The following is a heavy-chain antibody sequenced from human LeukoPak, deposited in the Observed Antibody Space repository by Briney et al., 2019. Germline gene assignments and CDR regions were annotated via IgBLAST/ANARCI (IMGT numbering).Heavy chain of an antibody. Sequence: ASVKVSCKASRYTFTGYYMHWVRQAPGQGLEWMGWISPNNGGTNYAQKFQGRVTITRDTSISTAYMELSRLRSDDTAVYYCARDGVVGATRGDYWGQGTLVTVSS. J-gene: IGHJ4*02. D-gene: IGHD1-26*01. CDR1: RYTFTGYY. CDR2: ISPNNGGT. CDR3: ARDGVVGATRGDY. V-gene: IGHV1-2*02.